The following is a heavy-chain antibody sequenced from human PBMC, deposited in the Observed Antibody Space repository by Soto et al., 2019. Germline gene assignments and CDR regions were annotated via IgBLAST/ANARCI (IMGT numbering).Heavy chain of an antibody. V-gene: IGHV3-11*01. CDR1: GFTFGDRY. J-gene: IGHJ6*02. Sequence: QGQLVESGGDLVRPGGSPILSCATSGFTFGDRYMSWIRQAPGKGLEWVSYISSSGFTIYYADSVKGRFTISRDNANDSWDLKMNSLRAEEAAVYYCARNTKSAACADYYGLDVWGHGTTVIVSS. CDR3: ARNTKSAACADYYGLDV. CDR2: ISSSGFTI.